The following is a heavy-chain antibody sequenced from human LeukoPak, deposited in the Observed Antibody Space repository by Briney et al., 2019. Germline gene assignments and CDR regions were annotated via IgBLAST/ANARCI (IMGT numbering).Heavy chain of an antibody. CDR2: IIPILGIA. D-gene: IGHD3-22*01. J-gene: IGHJ4*02. CDR1: GGTFSSYA. Sequence: GASVKVSCKASGGTFSSYAISWVRQAPGQGLEWMGRIIPILGIANYAQKFQGRVTITADKSTSTAYMELSSLRSEDTAVYYCARDPYYYDSSGYYRGPFDYWGQGTLVTVSS. V-gene: IGHV1-69*04. CDR3: ARDPYYYDSSGYYRGPFDY.